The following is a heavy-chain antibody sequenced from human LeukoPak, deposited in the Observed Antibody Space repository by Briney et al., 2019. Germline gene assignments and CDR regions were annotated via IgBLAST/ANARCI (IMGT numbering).Heavy chain of an antibody. CDR2: INPNGGGT. CDR3: ARDPSGSWQWFDY. D-gene: IGHD1-26*01. Sequence: ASVKVSCKASGYTFTGYYMHWVRQAPGQGLEWMGVINPNGGGTSYAQRFQGRVTMTRDTSTRTVYMEVSSLRSEDTAVYYCARDPSGSWQWFDYWGQGTLVTVSS. CDR1: GYTFTGYY. V-gene: IGHV1-46*01. J-gene: IGHJ4*02.